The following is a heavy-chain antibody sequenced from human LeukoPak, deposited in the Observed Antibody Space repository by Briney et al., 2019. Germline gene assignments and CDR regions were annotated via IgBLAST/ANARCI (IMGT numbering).Heavy chain of an antibody. CDR2: MNPNSGNT. V-gene: IGHV1-8*01. D-gene: IGHD3-10*01. J-gene: IGHJ6*02. Sequence: GGSVKLSCKASGFTFTSYAMNWVRQAPGQGLEWVGWMNPNSGNTRYAQNVKGRITMTRDTSISTAYVELSSLRSEDTAVYYCARGPTLVRGVIMPDSVGGMDVWGQGTTVTVSS. CDR3: ARGPTLVRGVIMPDSVGGMDV. CDR1: GFTFTSYA.